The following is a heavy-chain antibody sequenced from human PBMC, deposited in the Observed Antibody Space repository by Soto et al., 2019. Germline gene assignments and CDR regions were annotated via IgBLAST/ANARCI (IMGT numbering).Heavy chain of an antibody. D-gene: IGHD3-22*01. CDR3: ARDVSSYSFS. CDR2: ISSSGGGGGT. J-gene: IGHJ5*02. V-gene: IGHV3-23*01. Sequence: EVQLLESGGGLVQPGGSLRLSCAASGFTISNNAMNWVRQAPRKGLEWVSTISSSGGGGGTRYADSVKGRFTISRDNSKNTLYLQMNSLRAEDTAIYYCARDVSSYSFSWGQGTLVTVSS. CDR1: GFTISNNA.